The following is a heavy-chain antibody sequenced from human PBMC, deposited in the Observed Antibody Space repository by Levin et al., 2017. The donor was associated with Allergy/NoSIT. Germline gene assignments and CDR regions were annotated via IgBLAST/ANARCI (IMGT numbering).Heavy chain of an antibody. D-gene: IGHD6-19*01. Sequence: AGGSLRLSCAASGFTFSSYAMSWVRQAPGKGLEWVSAITGSGGSPYYADSVKGRFTISRDNSKNTLYLQMNSLRAEDTAVYYCAKDRRIAVPRANVDYWGQGTLVTVSS. CDR3: AKDRRIAVPRANVDY. V-gene: IGHV3-23*01. CDR1: GFTFSSYA. CDR2: ITGSGGSP. J-gene: IGHJ4*02.